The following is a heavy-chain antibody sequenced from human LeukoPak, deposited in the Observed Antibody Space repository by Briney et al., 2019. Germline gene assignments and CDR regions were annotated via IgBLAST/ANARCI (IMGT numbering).Heavy chain of an antibody. V-gene: IGHV4-59*01. CDR3: ARGLRSSGWYGHWYFDL. D-gene: IGHD6-19*01. CDR1: GGSISSYY. J-gene: IGHJ2*01. Sequence: SETLSLTXTVSGGSISSYYWSWIRQPPGKGLEWIGYIYYSGSTNYNPSLKSRVTISVDTSKNRFSLKLSSVTAADTAVYYCARGLRSSGWYGHWYFDLWGRGALVTVSS. CDR2: IYYSGST.